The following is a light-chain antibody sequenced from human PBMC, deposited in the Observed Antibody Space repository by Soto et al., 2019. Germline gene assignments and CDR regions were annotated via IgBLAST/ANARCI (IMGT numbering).Light chain of an antibody. Sequence: EIVMTQSPATLSVSPGERATLSCRASQSVNSNLVWFQQKPGQAPRLLIYGASTRAIGIPGRFSGSGFGTDFTLTISSLQSEDFAVYYCQQYNNWLWTFGQGTKVEIK. CDR3: QQYNNWLWT. CDR1: QSVNSN. V-gene: IGKV3-15*01. J-gene: IGKJ1*01. CDR2: GAS.